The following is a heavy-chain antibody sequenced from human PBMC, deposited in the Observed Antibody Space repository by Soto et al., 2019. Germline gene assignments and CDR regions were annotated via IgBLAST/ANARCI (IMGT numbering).Heavy chain of an antibody. CDR1: GFTFSSYS. Sequence: EVQLVESGGGLVKPGGSLRLSCAGPGFTFSSYSMNWVRQAPGKGLEWVSSISSSSSYIYYADSVKGRFTISRDNAKNSLYLQMNSLRAEDTAVYYCARSFGGVINFDYWGQGTLVTVSS. CDR2: ISSSSSYI. V-gene: IGHV3-21*01. J-gene: IGHJ4*02. D-gene: IGHD3-16*02. CDR3: ARSFGGVINFDY.